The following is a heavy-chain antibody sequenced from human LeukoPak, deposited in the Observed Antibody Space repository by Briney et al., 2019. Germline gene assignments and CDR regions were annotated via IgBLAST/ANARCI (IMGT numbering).Heavy chain of an antibody. CDR3: VGGDMSSIHYYGMDV. V-gene: IGHV4-59*01. Sequence: PSETLSLTCTVSGGSISSYYRSWIRLPPGKGLEWIGYVYYMGSTNYNPSLKGRVTISVDTSRNQFSLILSSVTAADTAVYYCVGGDMSSIHYYGMDVWGQGTTVTVSS. CDR1: GGSISSYY. J-gene: IGHJ6*02. CDR2: VYYMGST. D-gene: IGHD2-21*01.